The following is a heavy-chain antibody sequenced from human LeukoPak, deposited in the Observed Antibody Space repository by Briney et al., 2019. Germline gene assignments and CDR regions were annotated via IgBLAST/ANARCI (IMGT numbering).Heavy chain of an antibody. CDR1: GFTFSDFA. Sequence: PGGSLRLSCAASGFTFSDFAMIWVRQSPGKKGLEWVSSIFQGGGEIHCADSVRGRFTISRDNSKSTLFLQMNSLRAEDTAIHYCATYRQVLLPFESWGQGTLVTVSS. CDR3: ATYRQVLLPFES. J-gene: IGHJ4*02. V-gene: IGHV3-23*01. D-gene: IGHD5-18*01. CDR2: IFQGGGEI.